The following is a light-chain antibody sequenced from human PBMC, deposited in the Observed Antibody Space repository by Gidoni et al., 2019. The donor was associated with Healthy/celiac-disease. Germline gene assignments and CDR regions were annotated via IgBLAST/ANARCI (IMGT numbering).Light chain of an antibody. J-gene: IGLJ3*02. V-gene: IGLV4-69*01. CDR2: LNSDGSH. CDR3: QTWGTGIHGV. CDR1: SGHSRYA. Sequence: QLVLTQSPSASAYLGAAVKINCTLSSGHSRYAIAWHQQQPEKGPRYLMKLNSDGSHSKGDGIPDRFSGSSSGAERYLTISSLQSEDEAYYYCQTWGTGIHGVFGGGTKLTVL.